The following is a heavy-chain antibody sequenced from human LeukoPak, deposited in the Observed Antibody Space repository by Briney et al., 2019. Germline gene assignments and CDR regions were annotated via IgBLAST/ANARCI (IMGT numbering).Heavy chain of an antibody. Sequence: PGGSLRLSCAASGFTVSSNYMSWVRQAPGKGLEWVSVIYSGGSTYYADSVKGRFTISRDNSKNTLYLQMNSLRAEDTAVYYCARGGSGSYYNLDYWGQGTLVPVSS. CDR1: GFTVSSNY. J-gene: IGHJ4*02. V-gene: IGHV3-53*01. CDR2: IYSGGST. D-gene: IGHD3-10*01. CDR3: ARGGSGSYYNLDY.